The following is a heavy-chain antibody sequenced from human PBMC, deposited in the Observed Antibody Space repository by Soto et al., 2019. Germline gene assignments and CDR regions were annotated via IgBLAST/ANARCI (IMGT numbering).Heavy chain of an antibody. D-gene: IGHD3-22*01. J-gene: IGHJ4*02. CDR3: ERDYYDRSGYDY. Sequence: QVQLVQSGAEVKKPGASLKVSCKASGYTFTSYGISWVRQAPGQGLEWMGWISADNGNTNYAQKLQGRVTMTTDTSTSTAYMELRSLRSDDTAVSYCERDYYDRSGYDYWGQGPLVTVSS. V-gene: IGHV1-18*01. CDR1: GYTFTSYG. CDR2: ISADNGNT.